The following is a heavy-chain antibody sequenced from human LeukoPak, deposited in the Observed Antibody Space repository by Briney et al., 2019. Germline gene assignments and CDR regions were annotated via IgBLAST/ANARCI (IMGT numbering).Heavy chain of an antibody. CDR1: GFTFSSYT. CDR2: INTDGSST. J-gene: IGHJ4*02. Sequence: PGGSLRLSCAASGFTFSSYTMNWVRQAPGKGLEWVSRINTDGSSTSYADSVKGRFTISRDNAKNTLYLQMNSLRAEDTAVYYCAKVRGPNYYDSSGYYLSPPDFDYWGQGTLVTVSS. V-gene: IGHV3-74*01. CDR3: AKVRGPNYYDSSGYYLSPPDFDY. D-gene: IGHD3-22*01.